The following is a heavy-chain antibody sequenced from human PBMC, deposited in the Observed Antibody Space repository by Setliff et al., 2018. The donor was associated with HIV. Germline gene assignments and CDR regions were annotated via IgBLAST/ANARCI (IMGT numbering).Heavy chain of an antibody. V-gene: IGHV4-30-4*08. CDR1: GGSISSDDYY. CDR2: ITYSGSA. D-gene: IGHD4-17*01. CDR3: ARQPTYYGDTPWYFDL. Sequence: PSETLSLTCTVSGGSISSDDYYWNWIRQPPGKGLEWIGYITYSGSAYYNPSLKSRVTISIDTSKNQFSLKLSSVTAADTAVYFCARQPTYYGDTPWYFDLWGRGTLVTVSS. J-gene: IGHJ2*01.